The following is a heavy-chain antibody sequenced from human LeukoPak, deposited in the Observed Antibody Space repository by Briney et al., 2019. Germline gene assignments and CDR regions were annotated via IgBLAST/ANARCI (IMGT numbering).Heavy chain of an antibody. CDR3: ARDARGWSGFDY. CDR1: GGSISSYY. J-gene: IGHJ4*02. Sequence: SETLSLTCSVSGGSISSYYWSWIRQPAGKGREWIGRIYTTGNTDYNPSLKSRVTMSVDTSKNQFSLNLCSVTAADTAVYYCARDARGWSGFDYWGQGTLVTVSS. CDR2: IYTTGNT. V-gene: IGHV4-4*07. D-gene: IGHD3-3*01.